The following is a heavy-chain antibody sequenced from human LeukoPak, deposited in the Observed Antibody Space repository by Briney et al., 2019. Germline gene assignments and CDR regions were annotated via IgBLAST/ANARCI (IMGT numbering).Heavy chain of an antibody. V-gene: IGHV3-30*02. CDR2: IRYDGSNK. CDR3: AKDGLSNVLRYFDWLSPFDY. CDR1: GFSFSSYG. J-gene: IGHJ4*02. Sequence: GGSLRLSCAASGFSFSSYGMHWVRQAPGKGLEWVAFIRYDGSNKYYADSVKGRFTISRDNSKNTLYLQMNSLRAGDTAVYYCAKDGLSNVLRYFDWLSPFDYWGQGTLVTVSS. D-gene: IGHD3-9*01.